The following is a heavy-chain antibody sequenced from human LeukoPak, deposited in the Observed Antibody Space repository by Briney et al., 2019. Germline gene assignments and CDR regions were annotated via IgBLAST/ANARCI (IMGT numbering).Heavy chain of an antibody. CDR2: ISYDGSNK. V-gene: IGHV3-30-3*02. Sequence: GRSLRLSCAASGFTFITYAMHWVRQAPGKGLEWVAVISYDGSNKYYADSVKGRFTISRDNAKNTLYLQMNSLRAEDAALYYCAKDQPEAYFDYWGQGTLVTVSS. J-gene: IGHJ4*02. CDR3: AKDQPEAYFDY. CDR1: GFTFITYA. D-gene: IGHD1-14*01.